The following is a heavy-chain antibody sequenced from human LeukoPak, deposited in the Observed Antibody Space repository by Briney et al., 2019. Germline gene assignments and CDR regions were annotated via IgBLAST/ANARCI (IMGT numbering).Heavy chain of an antibody. CDR2: IDWDDDK. CDR3: ARMQSSGYRYFDY. V-gene: IGHV2-70*11. J-gene: IGHJ4*02. Sequence: ESGPALVKPTQTLTLTCAFSGFSLSTSGMCVSWIRQPPGKALEWLARIDWDDDKYYSTSLKTRLAISKDTSKNQVVLTMTNMDPVDTATYYCARMQSSGYRYFDYWGQGTLVTASS. D-gene: IGHD3-22*01. CDR1: GFSLSTSGMC.